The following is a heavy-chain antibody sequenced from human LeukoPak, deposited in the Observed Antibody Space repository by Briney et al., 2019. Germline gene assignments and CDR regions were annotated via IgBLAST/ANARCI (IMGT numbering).Heavy chain of an antibody. CDR2: ISSSGSNI. Sequence: PGGSLRLSCAASGFTFSSYEMNWVRQAPGQGLEWVSYISSSGSNIYYADSVKGRFTISRDNAKNSLYLQMNSLRAQDTAVYYCARESSQSRGFWYYFDYWGQGTLVTVSS. D-gene: IGHD2-8*02. CDR3: ARESSQSRGFWYYFDY. J-gene: IGHJ4*02. CDR1: GFTFSSYE. V-gene: IGHV3-48*03.